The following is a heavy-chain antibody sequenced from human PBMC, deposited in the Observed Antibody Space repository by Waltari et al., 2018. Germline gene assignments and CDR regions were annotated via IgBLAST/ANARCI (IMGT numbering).Heavy chain of an antibody. V-gene: IGHV1-2*06. J-gene: IGHJ4*02. Sequence: QVQLVQSGAEVKKSGASVKVSCKASGYTFTALFIPWVRTAPGQGLEWMGRINPNSGDTSYAQRFQGRVTMTGDTSITTAYMELTGLRSDDTAIYYCARSGGGTTTFGVAEWGQGSLVTVSS. CDR3: ARSGGGTTTFGVAE. CDR1: GYTFTALF. CDR2: INPNSGDT. D-gene: IGHD3-3*01.